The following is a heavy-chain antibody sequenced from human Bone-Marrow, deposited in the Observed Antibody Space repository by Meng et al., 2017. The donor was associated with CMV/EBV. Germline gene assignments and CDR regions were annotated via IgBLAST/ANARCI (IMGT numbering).Heavy chain of an antibody. Sequence: ASAFTFSNACMSWVRQAPGKGLEWVGHIKSKTDGGTTDYAAPVKGRFTISRDDSKNTLYLQMNSLKTEDAAVYYCTTGHWGGWHFDLWGRGTLVTVSS. J-gene: IGHJ2*01. CDR2: IKSKTDGGTT. D-gene: IGHD7-27*01. V-gene: IGHV3-15*07. CDR1: AFTFSNAC. CDR3: TTGHWGGWHFDL.